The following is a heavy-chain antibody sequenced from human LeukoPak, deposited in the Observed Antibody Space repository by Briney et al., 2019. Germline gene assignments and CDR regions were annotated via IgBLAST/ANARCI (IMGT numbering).Heavy chain of an antibody. V-gene: IGHV3-21*01. J-gene: IGHJ4*02. CDR1: GFTFSSSN. Sequence: GGSLRLSCVASGFTFSSSNMEWVRQAPGKGLEWVSSISTGGSSVYYTDSVKGRFTISRDNTKNSLYLQMNSLRAEDTAVYFCAKEGRSTTPGYWGQGTLVTVSS. CDR3: AKEGRSTTPGY. D-gene: IGHD6-13*01. CDR2: ISTGGSSV.